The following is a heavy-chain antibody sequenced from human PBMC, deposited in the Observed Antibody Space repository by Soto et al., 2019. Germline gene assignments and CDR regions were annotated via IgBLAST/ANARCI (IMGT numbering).Heavy chain of an antibody. CDR2: IIPIFGTA. Sequence: SVKVSCKASGGTFSSYAISWVRQAPGQGLEWMGGIIPIFGTANYAQKFQGRVTITADESTSTAYMELSSLRSEDTAVYYCARVVGLRYYDFWGGPFDYWGQGTLVTVSS. CDR3: ARVVGLRYYDFWGGPFDY. CDR1: GGTFSSYA. J-gene: IGHJ4*02. D-gene: IGHD3-3*01. V-gene: IGHV1-69*13.